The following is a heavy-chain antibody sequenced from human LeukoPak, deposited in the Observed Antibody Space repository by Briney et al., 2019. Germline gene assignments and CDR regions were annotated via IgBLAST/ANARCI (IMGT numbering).Heavy chain of an antibody. Sequence: GESLKISCKGSGYSFTSYWIGWVRQMPGKGLEWTGIIYPGDSDTRYSPSFQGQVTISADKSIRTAYLQWSSLKASDTAMYYCAITPARDYYDSSGYYFDYWGQGTLVTVSS. CDR2: IYPGDSDT. D-gene: IGHD3-22*01. J-gene: IGHJ4*02. V-gene: IGHV5-51*01. CDR3: AITPARDYYDSSGYYFDY. CDR1: GYSFTSYW.